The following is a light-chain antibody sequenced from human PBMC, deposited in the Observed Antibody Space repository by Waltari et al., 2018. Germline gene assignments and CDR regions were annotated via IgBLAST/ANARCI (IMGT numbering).Light chain of an antibody. CDR3: QTGGHGTWV. CDR1: SGYSSNV. CDR2: VNSDGSH. Sequence: LVLTQSPSASASLGASVKLTCTLSSGYSSNVIAWLQQQPGKGPRYLMKVNSDGSHRKGDGIPDRFSASSSGTEYYLTISSLQSEDEADYYCQTGGHGTWVFGGGTKLTVL. J-gene: IGLJ3*02. V-gene: IGLV4-69*01.